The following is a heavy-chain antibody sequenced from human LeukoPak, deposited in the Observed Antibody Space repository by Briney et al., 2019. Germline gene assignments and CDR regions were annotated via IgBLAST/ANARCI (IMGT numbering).Heavy chain of an antibody. Sequence: GASVKVSCKASGYTFTSYGISWVRQAPGQGLEWMGWISAYNGNTNYAQKLQGRVTTTTDTSTSTAYMELRSLRSDDTAVYYCARDYYYDSSGPNWFDPWGQGTLVTVSS. V-gene: IGHV1-18*01. CDR1: GYTFTSYG. J-gene: IGHJ5*02. CDR2: ISAYNGNT. D-gene: IGHD3-22*01. CDR3: ARDYYYDSSGPNWFDP.